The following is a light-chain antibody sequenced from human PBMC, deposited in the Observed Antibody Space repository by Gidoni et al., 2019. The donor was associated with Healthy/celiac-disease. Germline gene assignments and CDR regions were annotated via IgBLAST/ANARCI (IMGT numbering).Light chain of an antibody. Sequence: DIFMTQSPDSLAVSLGERATINCKSSQSVLYSSNNKNYLAWYQQKPGQPHKLLIYWASTRESGVPERFSGSGSGTDFTLTSSSLQAEDGAVYYCQQYYSTPRTFGQGTKVEIK. J-gene: IGKJ1*01. CDR1: QSVLYSSNNKNY. CDR2: WAS. CDR3: QQYYSTPRT. V-gene: IGKV4-1*01.